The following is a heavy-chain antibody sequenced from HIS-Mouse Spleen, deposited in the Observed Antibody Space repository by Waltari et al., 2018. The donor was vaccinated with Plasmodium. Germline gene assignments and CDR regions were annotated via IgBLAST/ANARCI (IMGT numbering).Heavy chain of an antibody. D-gene: IGHD6-13*01. Sequence: QVQLVESGGGVVQPGRSLRLSCAASGFTFSSYGMHWVRQAPGKWLEWVAVISYDGSNTYYADSVKGRFTISRDNSKNTLYLQMNSLRAEDTAVYYCAKDRRSSSWYVDYWGQGTLVTVSS. CDR3: AKDRRSSSWYVDY. CDR1: GFTFSSYG. CDR2: ISYDGSNT. J-gene: IGHJ4*02. V-gene: IGHV3-30*18.